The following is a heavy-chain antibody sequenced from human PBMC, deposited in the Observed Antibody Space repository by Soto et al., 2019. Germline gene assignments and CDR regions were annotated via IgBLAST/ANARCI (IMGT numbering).Heavy chain of an antibody. CDR3: ARHGRADITIFGVAAYNFDK. J-gene: IGHJ4*02. CDR2: IYRTGST. V-gene: IGHV4-4*02. Sequence: PSETLCLTCAISGGSFTIKNWWTWFRQPPVQGLAWIGEIYRTGSTNYNPSLKSRVTISLDKSENQFSLKVTSLTAADTAVYYCARHGRADITIFGVAAYNFDKWGQGTMVTVSS. CDR1: GGSFTIKNW. D-gene: IGHD3-3*01.